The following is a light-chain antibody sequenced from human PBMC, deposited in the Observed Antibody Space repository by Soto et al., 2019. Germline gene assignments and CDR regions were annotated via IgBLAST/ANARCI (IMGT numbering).Light chain of an antibody. V-gene: IGLV2-14*01. CDR3: SSYTSSISLYVV. J-gene: IGLJ2*01. Sequence: QSVLTQPASVSGSPGQSITISCTGTSSDIGDKNYVSWYQQHPGKAPKLIIYEVSNRPSGVSNRFSGSKSGNTASLTISGLQAEDEADYYCSSYTSSISLYVVFGGGTKVTVL. CDR1: SSDIGDKNY. CDR2: EVS.